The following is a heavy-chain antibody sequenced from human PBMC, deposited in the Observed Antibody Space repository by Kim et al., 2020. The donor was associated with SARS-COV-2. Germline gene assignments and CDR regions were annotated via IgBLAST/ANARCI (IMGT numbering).Heavy chain of an antibody. CDR3: APLEGYTIFGVVTDAYYCYGMDV. CDR2: INPNSGGT. Sequence: ASVKASCKASGYTFTGYYMHWVRQAPGQGLEWMGRINPNSGGTNYAQKFQGRVTMTRDTSISTAYMELSRLRSDDTAVYYCAPLEGYTIFGVVTDAYYCYGMDVWGQGTTVTVSS. D-gene: IGHD3-3*01. V-gene: IGHV1-2*06. CDR1: GYTFTGYY. J-gene: IGHJ6*02.